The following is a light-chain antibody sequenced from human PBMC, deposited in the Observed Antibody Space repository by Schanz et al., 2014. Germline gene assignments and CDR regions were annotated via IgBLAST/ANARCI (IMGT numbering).Light chain of an antibody. CDR1: QSISSKY. CDR2: DAS. Sequence: EIVLTQSPGTLSLSPGERATLSCRASQSISSKYFAWYQQRPGQAPRLLIYDASNRATGIPARFSGSGSGTDFTLTISSLEPEDFAVYFCQQRHTWPLTFGQGTRLDIK. CDR3: QQRHTWPLT. J-gene: IGKJ5*01. V-gene: IGKV3-11*01.